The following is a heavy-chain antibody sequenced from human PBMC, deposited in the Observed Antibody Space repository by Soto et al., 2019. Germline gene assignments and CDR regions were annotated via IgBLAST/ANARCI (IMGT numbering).Heavy chain of an antibody. Sequence: EVQLLESGGGLVQPGGSLRLSCATSGFTFSSYAMTWVRQAPGAGLEWVSAIIGSGVTTYYADSVGGRFTISRDNSKDTMYLQLNSLRAEDTAVYYCAKDDPSRCSNYICYFGQPDYWGQGTLVTVSS. CDR3: AKDDPSRCSNYICYFGQPDY. CDR1: GFTFSSYA. D-gene: IGHD2-8*01. CDR2: IIGSGVTT. J-gene: IGHJ4*02. V-gene: IGHV3-23*01.